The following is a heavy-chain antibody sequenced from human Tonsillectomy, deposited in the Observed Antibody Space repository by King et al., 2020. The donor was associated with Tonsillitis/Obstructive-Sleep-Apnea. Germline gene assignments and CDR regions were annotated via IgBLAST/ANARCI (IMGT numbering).Heavy chain of an antibody. D-gene: IGHD5-24*01. CDR2: ISGYSGNT. CDR1: SYTFSSYG. Sequence: QLVQSGAEVKEPGASVKVSCKASSYTFSSYGVSWVRQAPGQGLEWVGWISGYSGNTKYAQSLQGRVTVTRDTSTSTAYMELRSLRSDDTAVYYCARGDGYNYYMDVWGRGTTVTVSS. CDR3: ARGDGYNYYMDV. J-gene: IGHJ6*03. V-gene: IGHV1-18*01.